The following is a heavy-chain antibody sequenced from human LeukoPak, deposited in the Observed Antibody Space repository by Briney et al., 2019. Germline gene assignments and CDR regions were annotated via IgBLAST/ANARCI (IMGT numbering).Heavy chain of an antibody. J-gene: IGHJ5*02. CDR1: GFTFSSYW. D-gene: IGHD2-2*01. CDR2: INSDGSST. V-gene: IGHV3-74*01. Sequence: GGSLRLSCAASGFTFSSYWMHWVRQAPGKGLVWVSRINSDGSSTSYADSVKGRFTISRDNAKNTLYLQMNSLRAEDTAVYYCARGVGYCSSTSCYWWFDPGAREPWSPSPQ. CDR3: ARGVGYCSSTSCYWWFDP.